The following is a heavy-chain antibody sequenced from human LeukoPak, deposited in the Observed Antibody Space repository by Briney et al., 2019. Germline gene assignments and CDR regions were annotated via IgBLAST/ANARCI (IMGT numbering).Heavy chain of an antibody. Sequence: GGSLRLSWAASAXTFSNYTMNCVRQAPGKGLEWVSSISRSSNYIYYADSVKGRFTISRDNSKNTLYLQMNSLRAEDTAVYYCARPRARYFDGMDVWGQGTTVTVSS. CDR1: AXTFSNYT. V-gene: IGHV3-21*01. J-gene: IGHJ6*02. CDR3: ARPRARYFDGMDV. CDR2: ISRSSNYI. D-gene: IGHD3-9*01.